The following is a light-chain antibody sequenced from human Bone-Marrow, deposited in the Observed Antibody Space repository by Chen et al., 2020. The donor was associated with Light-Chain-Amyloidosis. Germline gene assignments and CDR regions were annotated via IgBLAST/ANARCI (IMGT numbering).Light chain of an antibody. CDR1: NIGSTS. Sequence: YVLTQPSSVSVAPGQTATIACGGNNIGSTSVHWYQQTPGQAPLLVVYDDSDRPSGIPERWSGSNSGNTATLTISRVEAGDEADYYCQVWERSSDRPVFGGGTKLTVL. J-gene: IGLJ3*02. V-gene: IGLV3-21*02. CDR2: DDS. CDR3: QVWERSSDRPV.